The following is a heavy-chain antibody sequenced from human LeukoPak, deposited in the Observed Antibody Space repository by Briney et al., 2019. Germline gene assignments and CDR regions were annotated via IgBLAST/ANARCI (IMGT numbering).Heavy chain of an antibody. Sequence: SETLSLTCTVSGGSISSYYWSWIRQPPGKGLEWIGYIYYSGSTNYNPSLKSRVTISVDTSKNQFSLKLSSVTAADTAVYYCARDISGYDSSGYYYRKFDYWGQGTLVTVSS. CDR2: IYYSGST. V-gene: IGHV4-59*01. J-gene: IGHJ4*02. CDR3: ARDISGYDSSGYYYRKFDY. D-gene: IGHD3-22*01. CDR1: GGSISSYY.